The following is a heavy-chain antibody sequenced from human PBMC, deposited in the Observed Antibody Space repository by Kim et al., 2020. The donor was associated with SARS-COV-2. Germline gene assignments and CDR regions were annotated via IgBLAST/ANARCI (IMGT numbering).Heavy chain of an antibody. CDR1: GFNFSDYY. D-gene: IGHD2-2*01. CDR2: ISSSGSTI. V-gene: IGHV3-11*04. CDR3: ARALSEHRPYSVVVPAAFYGDYYYYYGMDV. J-gene: IGHJ6*02. Sequence: GGSLRLSCAASGFNFSDYYMSWIRQAPGKGLEWVSYISSSGSTIYYADSVKGRFTISRDNAKNSLYLQMNSLRAEDTAVYYCARALSEHRPYSVVVPAAFYGDYYYYYGMDVWGQGTTVTVSS.